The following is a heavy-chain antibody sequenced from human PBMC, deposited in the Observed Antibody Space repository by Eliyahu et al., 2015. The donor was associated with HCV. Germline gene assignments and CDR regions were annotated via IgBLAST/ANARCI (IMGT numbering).Heavy chain of an antibody. CDR2: ISAYYGKI. D-gene: IGHD2-15*01. Sequence: QVQLVQSGGEVKRPGASVKISCVASGYTLTSYGLIWVRQAPGQGLAWMGWISAYYGKINYAQNFQGRVTMTRDTSTSTAYMELSGLTSDDTAVYYCAREAGTATRAFDIWGQGTMVTVAS. J-gene: IGHJ3*02. V-gene: IGHV1-18*04. CDR1: GYTLTSYG. CDR3: AREAGTATRAFDI.